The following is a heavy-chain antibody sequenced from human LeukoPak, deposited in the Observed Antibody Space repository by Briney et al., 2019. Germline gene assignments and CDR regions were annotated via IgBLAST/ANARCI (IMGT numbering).Heavy chain of an antibody. V-gene: IGHV3-33*01. D-gene: IGHD1-7*01. CDR1: GFTFSSFG. CDR3: VRGVGVSRFNYLDP. CDR2: IWYDASNK. Sequence: PGRSLTLSCAASGFTFSSFGMHWVRQAPGKGLQWGAVIWYDASNKYYADSVKGRVTISRDNSKNTLYLQMNSLRDDDTAVYYCVRGVGVSRFNYLDPWGQGTLVIVSS. J-gene: IGHJ5*02.